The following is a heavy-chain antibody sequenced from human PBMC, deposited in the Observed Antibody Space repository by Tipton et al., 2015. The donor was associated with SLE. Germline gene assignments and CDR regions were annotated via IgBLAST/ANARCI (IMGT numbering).Heavy chain of an antibody. D-gene: IGHD6-6*01. CDR1: GGSISSSKW. CDR2: IYHSGST. V-gene: IGHV4-4*02. J-gene: IGHJ4*02. CDR3: ARELYSSSDGFDY. Sequence: TLSLTCAVSGGSISSSKWWSWVRQPPGKGLEWIGEIYHSGSTNYNPSLKSRVTISVDKSKNQFSLKLSSVTAADTAVYYCARELYSSSDGFDYWGQGILVTVSS.